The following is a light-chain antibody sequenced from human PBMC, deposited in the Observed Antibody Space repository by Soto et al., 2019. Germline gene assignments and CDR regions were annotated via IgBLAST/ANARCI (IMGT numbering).Light chain of an antibody. J-gene: IGKJ2*01. CDR2: GAS. CDR3: QQYDSSPYT. V-gene: IGKV3-20*01. Sequence: EIVLTQCPGTLSLSPGERATLSCRASQSVRSNNLAWYQQKPGQTPRLLIYGASNRATGIPDRFSGSGSGTDFTLTISRLEPEDFAVYHCQQYDSSPYTFGQGTKLEIK. CDR1: QSVRSNN.